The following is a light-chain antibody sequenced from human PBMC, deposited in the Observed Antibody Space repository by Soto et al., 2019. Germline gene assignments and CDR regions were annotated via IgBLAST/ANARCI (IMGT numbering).Light chain of an antibody. Sequence: EIVLTQSPATLSLSPGERATLSCRASQSVTTYLAWYQQKPGQAPRLRIYDASSRAAGIPASFSGSGSGTDFTLTISSLEPEDFAFYYCLQRSNWPPLLSFGGGTKVDTK. CDR3: LQRSNWPPLLS. V-gene: IGKV3-11*01. CDR1: QSVTTY. CDR2: DAS. J-gene: IGKJ4*01.